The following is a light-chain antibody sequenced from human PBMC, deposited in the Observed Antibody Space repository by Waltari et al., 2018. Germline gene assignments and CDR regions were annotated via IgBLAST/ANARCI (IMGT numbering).Light chain of an antibody. CDR1: RSDVGRYHP. J-gene: IGLJ3*02. V-gene: IGLV2-23*01. CDR3: CSYAGSSTPNWV. Sequence: QSALTQPASVSGPPGQSNTTSCPGIRSDVGRYHPVLWSQQHPGKAPKRMIYEGSERPSGVSNRFSGSKSGNTASLTISGLQAEDEADYYCCSYAGSSTPNWVFGGGTKLTVL. CDR2: EGS.